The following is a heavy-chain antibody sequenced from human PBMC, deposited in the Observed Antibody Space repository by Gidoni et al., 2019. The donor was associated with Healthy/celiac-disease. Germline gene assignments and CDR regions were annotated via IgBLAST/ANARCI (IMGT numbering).Heavy chain of an antibody. J-gene: IGHJ6*02. D-gene: IGHD3-9*01. V-gene: IGHV1-24*01. Sequence: QDQLVQSGAEVKKPGASVKVSCKVSGYTLTELSMHWVRQAPGKGLEWMGGFDTVDGETIYAQKFHDRVTMTEDTSTDTAYMELSSLRSEDTAVYYCATPLGYDILTGYYIRYYYYGMDVWGQGTTVTVSS. CDR1: GYTLTELS. CDR3: ATPLGYDILTGYYIRYYYYGMDV. CDR2: FDTVDGET.